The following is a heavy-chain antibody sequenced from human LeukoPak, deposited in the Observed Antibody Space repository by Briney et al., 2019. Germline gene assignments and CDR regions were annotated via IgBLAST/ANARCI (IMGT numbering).Heavy chain of an antibody. Sequence: AGGSLRLSCAASGFTFSDYFMSWIRQAPGKGLEWVSYISSSSSYTNYADSVKGRFTISRDNAKNSLYLQMNSLRAEDSAVYYCASGCSSGASCYSYAFDIWGQGTMVTVSS. CDR3: ASGCSSGASCYSYAFDI. V-gene: IGHV3-11*06. CDR1: GFTFSDYF. J-gene: IGHJ3*02. D-gene: IGHD2-15*01. CDR2: ISSSSSYT.